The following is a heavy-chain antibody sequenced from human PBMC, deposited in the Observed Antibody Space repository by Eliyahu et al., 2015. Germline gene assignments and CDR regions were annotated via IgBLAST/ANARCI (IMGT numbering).Heavy chain of an antibody. CDR2: INHSGST. Sequence: QVQLQQWGAGLLKPSETLSXACXVYXGSFSGYYWSWXRQPPGKGLEWIGEINHSGSTNYNPSLKSRVTMSVDTSKNQFSLKLSSVTAADTAVYYCARGFRLSGTVWFDPWGQGTRVTVSS. J-gene: IGHJ5*02. CDR1: XGSFSGYY. CDR3: ARGFRLSGTVWFDP. D-gene: IGHD1-20*01. V-gene: IGHV4-34*01.